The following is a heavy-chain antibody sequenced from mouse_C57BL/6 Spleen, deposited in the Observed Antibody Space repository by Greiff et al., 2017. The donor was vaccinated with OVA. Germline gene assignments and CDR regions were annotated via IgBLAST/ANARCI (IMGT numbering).Heavy chain of an antibody. CDR2: IYPGSGST. Sequence: QVQLQQPGAELVKPGASVKMSCKASGYTFTSYWITWVKQRPGLGLEWIGDIYPGSGSTNYNEKFKSKATLTVDTSSSTAYMQLSSLTSEDSAVYYCARDPYYYGSSYERAMDYWGQGTSVTVSS. CDR1: GYTFTSYW. V-gene: IGHV1-55*01. J-gene: IGHJ4*01. CDR3: ARDPYYYGSSYERAMDY. D-gene: IGHD1-1*01.